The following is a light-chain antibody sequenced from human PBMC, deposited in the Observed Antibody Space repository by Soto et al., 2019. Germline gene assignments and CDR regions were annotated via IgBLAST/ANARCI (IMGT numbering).Light chain of an antibody. CDR2: DAS. CDR1: QSISSW. CDR3: QRYNSYSPLT. V-gene: IGKV1-5*01. J-gene: IGKJ4*01. Sequence: DMQMTQSPSTLSASVGDRVTITCRSSQSISSWLAWYQQKPGKAPKLLIYDASSLESGVPSRFSGSGSGTEFTLTISSLQPDDFATYYCQRYNSYSPLTFGGGTKVDI.